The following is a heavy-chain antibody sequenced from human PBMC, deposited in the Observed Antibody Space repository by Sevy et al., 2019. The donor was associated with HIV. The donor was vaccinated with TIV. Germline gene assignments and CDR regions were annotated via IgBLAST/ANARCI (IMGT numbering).Heavy chain of an antibody. CDR2: SYYRSKWYN. D-gene: IGHD1-20*01. CDR1: GDSVSSNSAA. V-gene: IGHV6-1*01. Sequence: SPTLSLTCAISGDSVSSNSAAWNWIRQSPSKGLEWLGRSYYRSKWYNDYAVSVKSRITINPDTSKNQVSLQLNSVTPEDTAIYYCARVGLTHGGMDVWGQGTRSPSP. J-gene: IGHJ6*02. CDR3: ARVGLTHGGMDV.